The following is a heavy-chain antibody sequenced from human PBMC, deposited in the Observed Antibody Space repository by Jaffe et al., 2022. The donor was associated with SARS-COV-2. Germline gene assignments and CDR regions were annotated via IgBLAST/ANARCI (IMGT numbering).Heavy chain of an antibody. Sequence: EVQLVESGGGLEKPGGSLRLSCAASGFTFSNAWMSWVRQAPGKGLEWVGRIKSKTDGGTTDYAAPVKGRFTISRDDSKNTLYLQMNSLKTEDTAIYYCTTDPFTDYSDYVRLIDYWGQGTLVTVSS. CDR1: GFTFSNAW. CDR2: IKSKTDGGTT. V-gene: IGHV3-15*01. D-gene: IGHD4-17*01. CDR3: TTDPFTDYSDYVRLIDY. J-gene: IGHJ4*02.